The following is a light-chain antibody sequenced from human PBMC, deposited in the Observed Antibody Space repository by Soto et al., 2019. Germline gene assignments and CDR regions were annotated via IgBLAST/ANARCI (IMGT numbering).Light chain of an antibody. Sequence: IQMTQSPSTLSGSVGDRVTTTCRASQTISSWLAWYQQKPGKAPKLLIYKASTLKSGVPSRFSGSGSGTEFTLTISSLQPDDFATYYCQQYNSYSRTFGQGTKVDIK. J-gene: IGKJ1*01. CDR2: KAS. CDR3: QQYNSYSRT. CDR1: QTISSW. V-gene: IGKV1-5*03.